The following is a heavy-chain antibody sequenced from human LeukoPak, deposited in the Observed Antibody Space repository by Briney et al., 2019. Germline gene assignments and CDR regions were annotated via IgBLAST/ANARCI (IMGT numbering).Heavy chain of an antibody. CDR3: ARVGYSSSWYPRY. D-gene: IGHD6-13*01. CDR1: GFSFSSYW. CDR2: IKQDGSEK. Sequence: GGSLRLSCAASGFSFSSYWMSWVRQAPGKGLEWVANIKQDGSEKYYVDSVKGRFTISRDNAKNSLYLQMNSLRAEDTAVYYCARVGYSSSWYPRYWGQGTLVTVSS. J-gene: IGHJ4*02. V-gene: IGHV3-7*01.